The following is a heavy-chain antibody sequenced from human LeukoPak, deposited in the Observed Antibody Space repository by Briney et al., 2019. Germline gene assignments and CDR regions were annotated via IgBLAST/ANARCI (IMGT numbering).Heavy chain of an antibody. J-gene: IGHJ4*02. V-gene: IGHV3-23*01. Sequence: PGGSLRLSCAASGFTFSSYGMSWVRQAPGKGLEWVSAISGSGGSTYYADSVKGRFTISRDNSKNTLYLQMNSLRAEDTAVYYCAKVGEIVATKRSTFDYWGQGTLVTVSS. CDR2: ISGSGGST. CDR1: GFTFSSYG. D-gene: IGHD5-12*01. CDR3: AKVGEIVATKRSTFDY.